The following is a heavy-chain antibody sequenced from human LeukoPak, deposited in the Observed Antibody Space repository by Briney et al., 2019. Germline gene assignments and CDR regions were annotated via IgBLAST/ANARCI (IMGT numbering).Heavy chain of an antibody. V-gene: IGHV4-39*01. CDR1: GGSISSSSYY. D-gene: IGHD2-15*01. Sequence: SETLSLTCTVSGGSISSSSYYWGWIRQPPGKGLEWIGSIYYSGNTYYNPSLKSRVTISVDTSKNQFSLKLSSVTAADTAVYYCARRFIVGPTDYWGQGTLATVSS. CDR2: IYYSGNT. CDR3: ARRFIVGPTDY. J-gene: IGHJ4*02.